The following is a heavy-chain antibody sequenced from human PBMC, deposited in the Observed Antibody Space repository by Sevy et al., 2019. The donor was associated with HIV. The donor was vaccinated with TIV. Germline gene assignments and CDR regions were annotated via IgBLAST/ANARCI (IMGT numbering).Heavy chain of an antibody. CDR1: GFTFSSYA. J-gene: IGHJ4*02. Sequence: GGSLRLSCAASGFTFSSYAMSWVRKAPGKGLEWVSAISGSGGSTYYADSVKGRFTISRDNSKNTLYLQMNSLRAEDTAVYYCAKDTSYDSSGFFDYWGQGTLVTVSS. CDR2: ISGSGGST. CDR3: AKDTSYDSSGFFDY. V-gene: IGHV3-23*01. D-gene: IGHD3-22*01.